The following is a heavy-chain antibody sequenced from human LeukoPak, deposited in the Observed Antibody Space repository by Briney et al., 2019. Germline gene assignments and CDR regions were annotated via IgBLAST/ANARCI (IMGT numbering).Heavy chain of an antibody. CDR2: IYHSGLT. V-gene: IGHV4-30-2*01. CDR1: GGSISSGGYS. J-gene: IGHJ2*01. CDR3: ARGPYWYFDL. Sequence: PSQTLSLTCAVSGGSISSGGYSWSWIRQPPGNGLEWIGYIYHSGLTYYNPSLKSRVTISVDRSKNQFSLKLSSVTAAVTAVYYCARGPYWYFDLWGRGTLVIVSS.